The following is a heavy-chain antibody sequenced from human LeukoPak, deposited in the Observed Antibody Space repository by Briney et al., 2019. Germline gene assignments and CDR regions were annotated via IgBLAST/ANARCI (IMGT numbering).Heavy chain of an antibody. J-gene: IGHJ4*02. CDR3: ARGLVVAAALNY. CDR2: INHSGST. V-gene: IGHV4-34*01. CDR1: GGSFSGYY. D-gene: IGHD2-15*01. Sequence: SETLSLTCAVYGGSFSGYYLSWIRQPPGKGLEWIWEINHSGSTNYTPSLKSPVTISLATSKNQCSLKLSSVTAADTAVYYCARGLVVAAALNYWGQGTLVTVSS.